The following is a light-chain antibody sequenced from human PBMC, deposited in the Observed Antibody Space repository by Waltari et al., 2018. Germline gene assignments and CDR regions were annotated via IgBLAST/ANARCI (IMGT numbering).Light chain of an antibody. J-gene: IGKJ1*01. CDR2: GAS. Sequence: EIVMTQSQATLSLSPGDRATLSCRASQYVSSNLAWYQQKPGQAPRLLIYGASTRATGIPVRFSGSGSVTEFTLSISGLQSEDFALYYCQQYNAWPRTFGQGTKVEIK. V-gene: IGKV3-15*01. CDR1: QYVSSN. CDR3: QQYNAWPRT.